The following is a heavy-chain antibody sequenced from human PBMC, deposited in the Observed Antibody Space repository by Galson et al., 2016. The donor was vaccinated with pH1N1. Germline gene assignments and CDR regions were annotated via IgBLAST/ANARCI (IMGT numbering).Heavy chain of an antibody. CDR3: ARGLATPGRGTSWFWFDP. D-gene: IGHD6-13*01. V-gene: IGHV1-8*01. CDR1: GYTFNRHD. J-gene: IGHJ5*02. CDR2: MNPKSGNT. Sequence: SVKVSCKASGYTFNRHDIHWVRQASGQGLEWMGWMNPKSGNTGLAQKFQGRVTMTRNTSTTTAYMELNGLRFEDTAISYCARGLATPGRGTSWFWFDPWGQGTLVTVSS.